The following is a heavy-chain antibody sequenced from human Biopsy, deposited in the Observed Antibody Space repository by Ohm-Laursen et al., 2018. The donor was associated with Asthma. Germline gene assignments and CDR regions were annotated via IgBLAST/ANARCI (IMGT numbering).Heavy chain of an antibody. Sequence: ASVKVSCKASGYNFISFAIHWVRQAPGQRLEWMGWVNTGNGDTKYPQKFQGRVTITRDTSASTAYMELRSLRSEDTATYYCARTYHDFLTGQVKDVFGVWGQGTMVTVSS. V-gene: IGHV1-3*04. J-gene: IGHJ3*01. CDR2: VNTGNGDT. CDR3: ARTYHDFLTGQVKDVFGV. CDR1: GYNFISFA. D-gene: IGHD3-9*01.